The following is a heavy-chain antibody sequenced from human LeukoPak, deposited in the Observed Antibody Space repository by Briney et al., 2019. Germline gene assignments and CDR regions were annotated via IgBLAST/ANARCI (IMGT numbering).Heavy chain of an antibody. CDR1: GFMFSDYY. J-gene: IGHJ3*02. CDR3: ARRDWVSGAVRAFDI. Sequence: GGSLRLSCVGSGFMFSDYYMSWIRQVPGKGLEWVSYISNDSVDKYYVDSVRGRFTISRDNAKKSMYLQMSGLRVEDTAVYYCARRDWVSGAVRAFDIWGQGTMVTVSS. V-gene: IGHV3-11*04. CDR2: ISNDSVDK. D-gene: IGHD3-3*01.